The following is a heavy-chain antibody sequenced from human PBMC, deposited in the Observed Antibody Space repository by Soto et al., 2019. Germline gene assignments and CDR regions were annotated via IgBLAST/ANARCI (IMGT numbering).Heavy chain of an antibody. J-gene: IGHJ4*02. D-gene: IGHD3-3*01. CDR2: VYYSGST. Sequence: LSLTCSVSGGSISNYYWSWIRQPPGKGLEWIGYVYYSGSTNYNPSLKSRVTISVDTSKKQFSLKLSPVTAADAAVYYCASYNFGVFFDYWGQGTLVTVSS. CDR1: GGSISNYY. CDR3: ASYNFGVFFDY. V-gene: IGHV4-59*01.